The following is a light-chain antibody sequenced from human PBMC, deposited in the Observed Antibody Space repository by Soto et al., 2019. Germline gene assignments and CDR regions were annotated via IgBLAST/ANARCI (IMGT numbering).Light chain of an antibody. Sequence: DIQMTQSPSTLSASVGDRVTITCRASQGMSGWMAWYQQKPGKAPKVLIYDASSLESGVPLRFSGSASGTEFTLTISSLQPDDVATYYCQQYDTYPMTFGQGTKVDIK. V-gene: IGKV1-5*01. CDR3: QQYDTYPMT. CDR2: DAS. CDR1: QGMSGW. J-gene: IGKJ1*01.